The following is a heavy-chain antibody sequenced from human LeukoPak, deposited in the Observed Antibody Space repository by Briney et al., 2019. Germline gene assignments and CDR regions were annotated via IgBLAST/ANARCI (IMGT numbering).Heavy chain of an antibody. J-gene: IGHJ4*02. Sequence: SETLSLTCTVSGGSVSSGSYYWSWIRQPPGKGLEWIGNIYYSGSTNYNPSLKSRVTISVDTSKDQFSLKLSSVAAADTAVYYCASSGFFGWSSFDYWGQGTLVTVSS. D-gene: IGHD3-9*01. CDR1: GGSVSSGSYY. CDR3: ASSGFFGWSSFDY. V-gene: IGHV4-61*01. CDR2: IYYSGST.